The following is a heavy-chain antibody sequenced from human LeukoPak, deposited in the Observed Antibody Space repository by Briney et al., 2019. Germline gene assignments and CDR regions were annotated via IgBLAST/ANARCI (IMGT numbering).Heavy chain of an antibody. CDR2: INHSGST. Sequence: SETLSLTCAVYGRSFSGYYWSWIRQPPGKGLEWIGEINHSGSTNYNPSLKSRVTISVDTSKNQFSPKLSSVTAADTAVYYCARGMRDYYDSSGHSWGQGTLVTVSS. V-gene: IGHV4-34*01. J-gene: IGHJ4*02. CDR3: ARGMRDYYDSSGHS. CDR1: GRSFSGYY. D-gene: IGHD3-22*01.